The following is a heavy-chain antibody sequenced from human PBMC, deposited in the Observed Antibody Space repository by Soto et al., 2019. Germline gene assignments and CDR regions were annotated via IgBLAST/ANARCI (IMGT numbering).Heavy chain of an antibody. J-gene: IGHJ4*02. CDR3: ARDYDYFYDSSNLYSPPFDA. CDR2: IYHSGII. CDR1: GYSISSGYY. Sequence: SETLSLTCTVSGYSISSGYYWGWIRQPPGKGLEWVGSIYHSGIIYYNPSLKSRVTISVDTSKNQFSLELTSVTAADTAVYYCARDYDYFYDSSNLYSPPFDAWGQGALVTVSS. V-gene: IGHV4-38-2*02. D-gene: IGHD3-22*01.